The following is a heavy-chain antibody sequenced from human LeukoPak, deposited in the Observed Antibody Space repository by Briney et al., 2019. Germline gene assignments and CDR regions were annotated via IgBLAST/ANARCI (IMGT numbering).Heavy chain of an antibody. D-gene: IGHD6-6*01. V-gene: IGHV3-30*18. CDR2: ISYDGSNK. Sequence: PGGSLRLSCAASGFTFSSYGMHWVRQAPGKGLEWVAVISYDGSNKYYADSVKGRFTISRDNSKNTLYLQMDSLRTEDTAVYYCAKETSSSSADVFDIWGQGTMVTVSS. J-gene: IGHJ3*02. CDR1: GFTFSSYG. CDR3: AKETSSSSADVFDI.